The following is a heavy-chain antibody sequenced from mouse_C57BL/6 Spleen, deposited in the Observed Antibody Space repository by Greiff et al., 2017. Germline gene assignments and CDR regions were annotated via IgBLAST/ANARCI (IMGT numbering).Heavy chain of an antibody. CDR3: TTFDGYYPAWFAY. Sequence: QVQLQQSGAELVRPGASVTLSCKASGYTFTDYEMHWVKQTPVHGLEWIGAIDPETGGTAYNQKFKGKAILTADQSSSTAYMELRSLTSEDSAVYYCTTFDGYYPAWFAYWGQGTLVTVSA. D-gene: IGHD2-3*01. CDR2: IDPETGGT. V-gene: IGHV1-15*01. J-gene: IGHJ3*01. CDR1: GYTFTDYE.